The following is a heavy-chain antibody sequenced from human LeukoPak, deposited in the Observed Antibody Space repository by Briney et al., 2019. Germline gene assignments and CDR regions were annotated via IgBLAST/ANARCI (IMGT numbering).Heavy chain of an antibody. CDR1: GFTFTTYW. Sequence: GGSLRLSCAASGFTFTTYWMAWVRQAPGKGLEWVANIRQDGGEKYYVDSVKGRFTISRDNAKNSLYLQMNSLRAEDTAVYYCARVSPRIVASNWGQGTLVTVSS. D-gene: IGHD5-12*01. J-gene: IGHJ4*02. CDR3: ARVSPRIVASN. V-gene: IGHV3-7*01. CDR2: IRQDGGEK.